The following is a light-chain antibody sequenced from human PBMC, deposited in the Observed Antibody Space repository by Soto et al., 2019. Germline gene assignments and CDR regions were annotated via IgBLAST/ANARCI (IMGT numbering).Light chain of an antibody. V-gene: IGKV3-20*01. CDR2: ATS. J-gene: IGKJ1*01. Sequence: EIVLMQSPGTLSLSPGQRATLSCRASQSISSNFLAWYQQKPGQAPRLLIYATSSRATGIPGRFSGSGSGTDFTLTISRLEPEDFAVYYCQQYSSSWTF. CDR1: QSISSNF. CDR3: QQYSSSWT.